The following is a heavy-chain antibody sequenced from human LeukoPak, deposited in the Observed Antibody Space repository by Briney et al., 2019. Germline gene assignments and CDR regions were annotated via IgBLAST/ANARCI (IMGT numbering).Heavy chain of an antibody. J-gene: IGHJ4*02. V-gene: IGHV4-59*12. CDR3: ARESSGWYYFDY. CDR1: GGSLNTYY. CDR2: IYYSGST. D-gene: IGHD6-19*01. Sequence: SETLSLTCTVSGGSLNTYYWSWIRQPPGKGLEWIGYIYYSGSTNYNPSLKSRVTISVDTSKNQFPLKLSSVTAADTAVYYCARESSGWYYFDYWGQGTLVTVSS.